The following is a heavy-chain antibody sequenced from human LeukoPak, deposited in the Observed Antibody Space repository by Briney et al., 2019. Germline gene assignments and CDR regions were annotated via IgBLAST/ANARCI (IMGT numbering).Heavy chain of an antibody. CDR2: ISDSGGAT. Sequence: PGGSLRLSCAASGFTFSNAWMSWVRQAPGKGLEWVSIISDSGGATYYADSVKGRFTISRDNSKTTLYMQMNSLRAEDTAVYYCAKRGIDYYESSGSSHGFETWGQGTMVTVSS. V-gene: IGHV3-23*01. CDR1: GFTFSNAW. D-gene: IGHD3-22*01. J-gene: IGHJ3*02. CDR3: AKRGIDYYESSGSSHGFET.